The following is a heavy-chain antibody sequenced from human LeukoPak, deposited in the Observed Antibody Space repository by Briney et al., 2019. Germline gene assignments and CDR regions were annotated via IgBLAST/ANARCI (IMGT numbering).Heavy chain of an antibody. D-gene: IGHD2-2*01. Sequence: SETLSLTCAVSGYSISSGYYWGWIRQPPGKGLEWIGSIYHSGSTYYNPSLKSRVTISADTSKNQFSLKLSSVTAADTAVYYCARLEDCSSTSCYPYAFDIWGQGTMVTVSS. V-gene: IGHV4-38-2*01. J-gene: IGHJ3*02. CDR3: ARLEDCSSTSCYPYAFDI. CDR1: GYSISSGYY. CDR2: IYHSGST.